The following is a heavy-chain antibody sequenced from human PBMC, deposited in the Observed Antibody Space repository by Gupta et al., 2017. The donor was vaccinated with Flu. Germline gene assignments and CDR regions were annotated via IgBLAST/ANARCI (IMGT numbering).Heavy chain of an antibody. CDR3: ARDNYGFDP. D-gene: IGHD3-16*01. Sequence: MHWVRQAPGKGLEWVAVIWYDGSNKYYADSVEGRFTISRDNSENTLYLQMNSLRAEDTAVYYCARDNYGFDPWGQGTLVTVSS. V-gene: IGHV3-33*01. CDR2: IWYDGSNK. J-gene: IGHJ5*02.